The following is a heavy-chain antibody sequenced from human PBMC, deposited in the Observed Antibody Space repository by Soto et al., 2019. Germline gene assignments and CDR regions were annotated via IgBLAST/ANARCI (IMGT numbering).Heavy chain of an antibody. V-gene: IGHV4-31*03. Sequence: QVQLQESGPGLVQPSQTLSLTCTVSGGSISSGGYYWSWIRQQPGTGLEWIGHISYSGSTYYNTSLKSRVTISVDTSRNQFSLIVNPVTAADTAVYYCARGVLHWGQGTLVTVSS. CDR2: ISYSGST. J-gene: IGHJ4*01. CDR1: GGSISSGGYY. CDR3: ARGVLH.